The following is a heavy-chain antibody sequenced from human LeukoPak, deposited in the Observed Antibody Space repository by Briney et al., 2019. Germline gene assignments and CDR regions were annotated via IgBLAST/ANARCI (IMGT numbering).Heavy chain of an antibody. V-gene: IGHV1-8*01. CDR3: ASETPRHDRGVITPFDAIDY. Sequence: ASVNISCKASGYTFTSYDINWVRQATGQGLEWMGWMNPNSGNTGYTQKFQGRVTMTRNTSISTAYMKLSSLRSEDTAVYYCASETPRHDRGVITPFDAIDYWGQGTLVTVSS. CDR1: GYTFTSYD. J-gene: IGHJ4*02. D-gene: IGHD3-10*02. CDR2: MNPNSGNT.